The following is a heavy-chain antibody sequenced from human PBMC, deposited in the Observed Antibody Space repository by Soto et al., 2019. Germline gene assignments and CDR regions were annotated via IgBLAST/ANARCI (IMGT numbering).Heavy chain of an antibody. J-gene: IGHJ5*02. CDR3: ARLYCSGGSCYSLWFDP. D-gene: IGHD2-15*01. CDR2: FLYSGST. CDR1: GGSITSYY. Sequence: PSETLSLTCTVSGGSITSYYWSWIRQPPGKGLEWVGYFLYSGSTYYNPSLKSRATISVDTSKNQFSLKLSSVTAADTAVYHCARLYCSGGSCYSLWFDPWVQGTLVTVTS. V-gene: IGHV4-59*08.